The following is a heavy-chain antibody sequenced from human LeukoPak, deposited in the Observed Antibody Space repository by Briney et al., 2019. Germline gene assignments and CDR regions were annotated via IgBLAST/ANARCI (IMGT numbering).Heavy chain of an antibody. D-gene: IGHD6-19*01. CDR3: ARGGVGYSSGWYPVFDY. J-gene: IGHJ4*02. V-gene: IGHV1-2*02. Sequence: ASVKVPCKASGYTFTGYYMHWVRQAPGQGLEWMGWINPNSGGTNYAQKFQGRVTMTRDTSISTAYMEPSRLRSDDTAVYYCARGGVGYSSGWYPVFDYWGQGTLVTVSS. CDR2: INPNSGGT. CDR1: GYTFTGYY.